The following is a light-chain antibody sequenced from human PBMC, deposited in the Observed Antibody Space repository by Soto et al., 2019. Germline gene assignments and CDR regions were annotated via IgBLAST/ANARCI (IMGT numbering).Light chain of an antibody. V-gene: IGKV1-39*01. J-gene: IGKJ4*01. CDR1: KSIDRY. CDR2: GAS. Sequence: DIQMTQSPSSLSASVGDRVTITCRASKSIDRYLNWYQQKPGTAPKLLISGASSLRSGVPSRFSGSGSGTDFTLTINSLQPEDFATYYCQQGTRTLTFGGGTKVDIK. CDR3: QQGTRTLT.